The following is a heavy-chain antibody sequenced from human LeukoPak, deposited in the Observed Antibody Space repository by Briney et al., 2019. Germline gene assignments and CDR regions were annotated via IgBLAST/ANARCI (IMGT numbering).Heavy chain of an antibody. CDR2: IYYSGST. V-gene: IGHV4-59*01. D-gene: IGHD2-2*01. Sequence: SETLSLTCTVSGGSISSYYWSWIRQPPGKGLEWIGYIYYSGSTNYNPSLKSRVTISVDTSKNQFSLKLSSVTAADTAVYYCARDYAFWGQGTPVTVSS. CDR1: GGSISSYY. CDR3: ARDYAF. J-gene: IGHJ4*02.